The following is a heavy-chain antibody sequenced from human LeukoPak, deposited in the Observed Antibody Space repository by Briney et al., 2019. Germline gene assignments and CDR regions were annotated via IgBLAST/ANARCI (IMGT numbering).Heavy chain of an antibody. D-gene: IGHD6-6*01. Sequence: PGGSLRLSCAASGFTFSSYWMSWVRQAPGKGLEWVANIKQDGSEKYYVDSVKGRFTISRDNAKNSLYLQMNSLRAEDTAVYYCARDRPSSIAARPPVYWGQGTLVTVSS. CDR3: ARDRPSSIAARPPVY. CDR2: IKQDGSEK. V-gene: IGHV3-7*01. J-gene: IGHJ4*02. CDR1: GFTFSSYW.